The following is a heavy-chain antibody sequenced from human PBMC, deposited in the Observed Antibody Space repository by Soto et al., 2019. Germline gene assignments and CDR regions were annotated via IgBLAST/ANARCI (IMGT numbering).Heavy chain of an antibody. D-gene: IGHD2-15*01. CDR3: AREHCSGGSGRTRAFDY. J-gene: IGHJ4*02. CDR2: ISYDGSNK. V-gene: IGHV3-30-3*01. Sequence: PGGSRRLSCAASGFTLSSYAMHWVRQAPGKGLEWVAVISYDGSNKYYADSVKGRFPISRDNSKNTLYLQMNSLRAEDTAVYYCAREHCSGGSGRTRAFDYWGQGTLVTVSS. CDR1: GFTLSSYA.